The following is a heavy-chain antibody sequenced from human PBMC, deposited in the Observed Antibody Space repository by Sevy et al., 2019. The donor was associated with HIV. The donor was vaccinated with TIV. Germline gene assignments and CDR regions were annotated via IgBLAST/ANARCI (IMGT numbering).Heavy chain of an antibody. J-gene: IGHJ4*02. Sequence: SETLSLTCTVSGDSISSYYWSWIRQPAGKGLEWIGRIYTSGRTNYNPSLKSRVTMSVDTSKNQFSQKLRSVTAADTAVYFCTRGEVQLWPSGFDYWGQGTLVTVSS. CDR2: IYTSGRT. CDR3: TRGEVQLWPSGFDY. V-gene: IGHV4-4*07. D-gene: IGHD1-1*01. CDR1: GDSISSYY.